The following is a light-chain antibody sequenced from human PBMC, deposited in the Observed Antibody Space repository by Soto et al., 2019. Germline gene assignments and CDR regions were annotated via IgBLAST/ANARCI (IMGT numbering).Light chain of an antibody. J-gene: IGKJ5*01. Sequence: EIVLTQSPATRSLSPGERATLSCRASQSVSSYLAWYQQKPGQAPRLLIYDASNRATGIPARFSGSGSGTDFTLTISSLEPEDFAVYYCQQRSNSPPAFGQGTRLEMK. V-gene: IGKV3-11*01. CDR2: DAS. CDR1: QSVSSY. CDR3: QQRSNSPPA.